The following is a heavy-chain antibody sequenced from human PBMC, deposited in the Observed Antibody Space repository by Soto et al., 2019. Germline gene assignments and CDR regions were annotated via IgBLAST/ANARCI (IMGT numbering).Heavy chain of an antibody. CDR2: IYHSGST. J-gene: IGHJ2*01. CDR3: ARSAGDYWYFDL. CDR1: GGSISSGGYS. Sequence: QLQLQESGSGLVKPSQTLSLTCAVSGGSISSGGYSWSWIRQPPGKGLEWIGYIYHSGSTYYNPHLKSRXXIXVXMSKNQFSLKLSSVTAADTAVYYCARSAGDYWYFDLWGRGTLVTVSS. D-gene: IGHD7-27*01. V-gene: IGHV4-30-2*01.